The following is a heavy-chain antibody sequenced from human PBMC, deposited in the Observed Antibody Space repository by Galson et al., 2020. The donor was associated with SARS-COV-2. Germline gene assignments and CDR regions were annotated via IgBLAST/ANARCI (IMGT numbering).Heavy chain of an antibody. CDR3: ARDVGGVWFDP. V-gene: IGHV3-48*02. CDR1: GFTFSSYS. Sequence: TGGSLRLSCAASGFTFSSYSMNWVRQAPGKGLEWVSYIGSRSTSIYYADSVKGRFTISRDNAKNSLYLQMNSLGDEDTAVYYCARDVGGVWFDPWGQGTLVTGSS. CDR2: IGSRSTSI. J-gene: IGHJ5*02. D-gene: IGHD1-26*01.